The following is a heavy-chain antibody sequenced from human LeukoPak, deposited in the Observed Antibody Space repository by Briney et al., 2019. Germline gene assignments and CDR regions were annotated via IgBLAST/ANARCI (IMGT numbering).Heavy chain of an antibody. CDR1: GFTFSGYW. V-gene: IGHV3-7*01. CDR2: INLDGSVR. J-gene: IGHJ4*02. Sequence: GGSLRLSCAASGFTFSGYWMSWVRQAPGKGLEWGANINLDGSVRHYVDSARGRFTISRDNAKNSLYLQMNSLRAEGTALYYCATSDDSSGSDWGQGTLVTVSS. CDR3: ATSDDSSGSD. D-gene: IGHD3-22*01.